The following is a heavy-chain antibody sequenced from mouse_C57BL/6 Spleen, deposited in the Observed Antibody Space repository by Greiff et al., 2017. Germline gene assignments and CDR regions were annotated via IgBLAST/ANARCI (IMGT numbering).Heavy chain of an antibody. CDR3: VTTVDWYFDV. Sequence: EVQVVESGGGLVQPKGSLKLSCAASGFSFNTYAMNWVRQAPGKGLEWVARIRSKSNNYATYYADSVKDRFTISRDDSESMLYLQMNNLKTEDTAMYYCVTTVDWYFDVWGTGTTVTVSS. CDR1: GFSFNTYA. CDR2: IRSKSNNYAT. V-gene: IGHV10-1*01. D-gene: IGHD1-1*01. J-gene: IGHJ1*03.